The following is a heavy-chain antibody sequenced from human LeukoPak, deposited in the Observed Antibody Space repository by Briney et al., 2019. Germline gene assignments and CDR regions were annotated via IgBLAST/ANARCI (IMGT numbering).Heavy chain of an antibody. CDR1: GYTFNNFD. J-gene: IGHJ4*02. D-gene: IGHD3-10*01. Sequence: ASVKVSCKASGYTFNNFDIDWIRQAPGQGLEWMGSMTPKSGDTDLAHKFQGRVTMTRDTSLNTAYLAVSSLTSDDTAVYYCARGHNYGSGESVARAYWGQGTLVIVSS. CDR2: MTPKSGDT. V-gene: IGHV1-8*02. CDR3: ARGHNYGSGESVARAY.